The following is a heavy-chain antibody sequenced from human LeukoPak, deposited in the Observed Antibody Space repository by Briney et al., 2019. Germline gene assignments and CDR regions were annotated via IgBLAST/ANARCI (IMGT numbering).Heavy chain of an antibody. J-gene: IGHJ4*02. CDR2: ISGSGGTT. Sequence: PGGSLRLSCAASGFTFSSYGMHWVRQAPGKGLEWVSSISGSGGTTYNADSVKGRFTISRDNSKNTVYLQMNRLRAEDTAVYYCAKDSGVTYYYGSGSATYFENWGQGSLVTVSS. D-gene: IGHD3-10*01. CDR3: AKDSGVTYYYGSGSATYFEN. V-gene: IGHV3-23*01. CDR1: GFTFSSYG.